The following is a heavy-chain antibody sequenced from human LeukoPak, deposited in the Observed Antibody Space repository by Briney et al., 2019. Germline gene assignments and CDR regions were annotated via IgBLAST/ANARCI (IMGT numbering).Heavy chain of an antibody. Sequence: SVKVSCKASGGTSNSHAISWVRQAPGQGLEWMGRIIPNLGTTNRAQNFQDRVTLTADKSTNTAYMELTSLTSDDTAVYYCATTNDGGDYQWGDFFDFWGQGTLVTVSS. CDR3: ATTNDGGDYQWGDFFDF. D-gene: IGHD2-21*01. V-gene: IGHV1-69*04. J-gene: IGHJ4*02. CDR2: IIPNLGTT. CDR1: GGTSNSHA.